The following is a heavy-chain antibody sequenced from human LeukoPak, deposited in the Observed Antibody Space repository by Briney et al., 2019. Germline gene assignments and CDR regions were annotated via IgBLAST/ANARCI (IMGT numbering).Heavy chain of an antibody. CDR1: GFTFSSYV. V-gene: IGHV3-23*01. D-gene: IGHD3-16*01. CDR2: IGASGGDT. CDR3: AKSLAYGLFDAFDI. J-gene: IGHJ3*02. Sequence: GGSLRLSCAASGFTFSSYVMIWVRQAPGKGLEWVSVIGASGGDTHYADSVKGRFSISRDNSKNTLYLQMNSLRADDTAVYYFAKSLAYGLFDAFDIWGQGTMVTVSS.